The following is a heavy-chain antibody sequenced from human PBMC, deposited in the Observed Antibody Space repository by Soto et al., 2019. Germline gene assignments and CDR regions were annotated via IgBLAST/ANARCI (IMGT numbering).Heavy chain of an antibody. Sequence: EVQLVESGGGLVQPGGSLRLSCAASGFTFSDHYMDWVRQAPGKGLEWVGRTRNKANSYTTEYAASVKGRFSISRDDSKNSLYLQMNSLKTEDTAVYYCAETTYGSGSYYFDYWGQGTLVTVSS. CDR3: AETTYGSGSYYFDY. CDR1: GFTFSDHY. J-gene: IGHJ4*02. D-gene: IGHD3-10*01. CDR2: TRNKANSYTT. V-gene: IGHV3-72*01.